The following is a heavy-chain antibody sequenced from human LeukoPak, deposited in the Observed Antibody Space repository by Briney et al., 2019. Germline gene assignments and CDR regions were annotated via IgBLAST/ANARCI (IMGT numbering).Heavy chain of an antibody. J-gene: IGHJ5*02. D-gene: IGHD3-22*01. V-gene: IGHV1-46*01. Sequence: GASAKVSCKASGYTFTSYYMHWVRQAPGQGLEWMGIINPSGGSTSYAQKFQGRVTMTTDTSTSTAYMELRSLRSDDTAVYYCAGGSAPLYYYDSSGHNWFDPWGQGTLVTVSS. CDR3: AGGSAPLYYYDSSGHNWFDP. CDR2: INPSGGST. CDR1: GYTFTSYY.